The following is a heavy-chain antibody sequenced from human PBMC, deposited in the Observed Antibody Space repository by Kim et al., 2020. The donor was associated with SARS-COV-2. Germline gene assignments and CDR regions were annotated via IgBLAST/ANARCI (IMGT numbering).Heavy chain of an antibody. CDR3: AGHQRDSSGWYVAFYYYYMDV. CDR1: GGSLSSSSYY. D-gene: IGHD6-19*01. V-gene: IGHV4-39*01. Sequence: SETLSLTCTVSGGSLSSSSYYWGWIRQPPGQGLEWIGTAYYSGNTYYNPSLKSRVTISVDTSKNQFSLKLGAVTAADTAVYYCAGHQRDSSGWYVAFYYYYMDVWGKGTTVTVSS. CDR2: AYYSGNT. J-gene: IGHJ6*03.